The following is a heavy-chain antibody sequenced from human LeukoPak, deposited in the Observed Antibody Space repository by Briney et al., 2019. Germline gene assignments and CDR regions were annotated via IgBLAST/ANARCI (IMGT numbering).Heavy chain of an antibody. CDR2: ISAYHGNT. J-gene: IGHJ6*04. D-gene: IGHD5-18*01. CDR1: GYTFTTFS. Sequence: ASVKVSCKASGYTFTTFSITWVRQAPGQGLEWMGWISAYHGNTNYAQKFQGRVTMTTDTSTSTAYMDLRSLRSDDTAMYYCARLATAIYAMDVWGKGTTVTVSS. V-gene: IGHV1-18*01. CDR3: ARLATAIYAMDV.